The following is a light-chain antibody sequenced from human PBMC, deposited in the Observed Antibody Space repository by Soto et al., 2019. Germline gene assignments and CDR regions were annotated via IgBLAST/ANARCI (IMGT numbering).Light chain of an antibody. V-gene: IGKV3-20*01. CDR2: GAS. Sequence: EIVLTQSPGTLSLSPGERATLSCRASQSISTSYLAWYQQKPGQAPRLLIYGASTRATGIPDRFSGSGSGIDFTLTISRLEPEDSAIYYCQQYVSWTFGQGTKVEIK. CDR1: QSISTSY. J-gene: IGKJ1*01. CDR3: QQYVSWT.